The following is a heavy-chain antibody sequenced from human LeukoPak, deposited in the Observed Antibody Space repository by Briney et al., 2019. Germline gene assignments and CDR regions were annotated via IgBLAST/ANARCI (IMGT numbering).Heavy chain of an antibody. D-gene: IGHD3/OR15-3a*01. CDR3: ARGWTDI. V-gene: IGHV3-23*01. CDR1: GFIINTYC. Sequence: GGSLILSCAAAGFIINTYCMNWVRQAPGRGVEWVSGISSGGGGTYYADCVKGRFTISRDNSKSTLYLQMNSLRADDTAVYYCARGWTDIWGEGTMVTVFS. CDR2: ISSGGGGT. J-gene: IGHJ3*02.